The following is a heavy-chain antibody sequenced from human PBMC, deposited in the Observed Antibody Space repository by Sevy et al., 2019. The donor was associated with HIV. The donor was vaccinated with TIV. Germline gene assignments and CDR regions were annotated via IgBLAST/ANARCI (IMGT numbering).Heavy chain of an antibody. CDR2: IYYNGHI. D-gene: IGHD1-26*01. CDR3: AGENAWGRGYS. V-gene: IGHV4-59*11. CDR1: GGSITSLY. Sequence: SETLSLTCTVSGGSITSLYWNWIRQPPGKGLEWIANIYYNGHINYNPSLKSRVTLSLDTSKNRLSLRPSSVTAADTAMYYCAGENAWGRGYSWGQGTLVTVSS. J-gene: IGHJ4*02.